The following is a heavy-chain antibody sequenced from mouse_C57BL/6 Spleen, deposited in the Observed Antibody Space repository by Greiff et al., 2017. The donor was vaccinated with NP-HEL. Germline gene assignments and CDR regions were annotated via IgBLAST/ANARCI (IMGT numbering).Heavy chain of an antibody. CDR3: ARSGLCWYDGG. V-gene: IGHV1-82*01. D-gene: IGHD1-1*02. J-gene: IGHJ1*03. CDR2: IYPGDGDT. Sequence: QVQLQQSGPELVKPGASVKISCKASGYAFSSSWMNWVKQRPGKGLEWIGRIYPGDGDTNYNGKFKGKATLTADKSSRTSYMQLSSQTTEDSAVYFGARSGLCWYDGGWGTGATVTASS. CDR1: GYAFSSSW.